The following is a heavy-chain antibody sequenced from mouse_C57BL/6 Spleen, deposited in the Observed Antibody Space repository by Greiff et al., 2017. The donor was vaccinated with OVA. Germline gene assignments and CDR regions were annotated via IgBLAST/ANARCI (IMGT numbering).Heavy chain of an antibody. V-gene: IGHV1-82*01. CDR3: ASEGGYYYAMDY. Sequence: VKLQESGPELVKPGASVKISCKASGYAFSSSWMNWVKQRPGKGLEWIGRIYPGDGDTNYNGKFKGKATLTADKSSSTAYMKLSSLTSEDSAVYFCASEGGYYYAMDYWGQGTSVTVSS. CDR2: IYPGDGDT. J-gene: IGHJ4*01. CDR1: GYAFSSSW.